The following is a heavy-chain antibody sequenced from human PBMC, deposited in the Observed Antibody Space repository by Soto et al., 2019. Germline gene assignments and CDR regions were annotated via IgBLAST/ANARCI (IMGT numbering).Heavy chain of an antibody. D-gene: IGHD5-18*01. CDR1: GFTFSSYA. Sequence: PGGSLRLSCAASGFTFSSYAMSWVRQAPGKGLERVSAISGSGGSTYYADSVKGRFTISRDNSKNTLYLQMNSLRAEDTAVYYCAKERQGDRYGPTPTDYWGQGTLVTVSS. J-gene: IGHJ4*02. CDR2: ISGSGGST. V-gene: IGHV3-23*01. CDR3: AKERQGDRYGPTPTDY.